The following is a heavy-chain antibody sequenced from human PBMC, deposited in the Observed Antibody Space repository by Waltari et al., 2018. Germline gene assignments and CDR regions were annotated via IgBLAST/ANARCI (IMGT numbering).Heavy chain of an antibody. J-gene: IGHJ4*02. CDR1: GYSFSGSW. D-gene: IGHD3-10*01. CDR3: ARHRPEGSGSYGFDF. Sequence: EVQLVQSGAEVKKPGESLKISCKGSGYSFSGSWIGWVRQMPGKGLQWMGISYPGGSYTRSSPSFHGRVTISVDKSISTAYLQWSSLQASDTAMYYCARHRPEGSGSYGFDFWGQGSLVTVSS. CDR2: SYPGGSYT. V-gene: IGHV5-51*01.